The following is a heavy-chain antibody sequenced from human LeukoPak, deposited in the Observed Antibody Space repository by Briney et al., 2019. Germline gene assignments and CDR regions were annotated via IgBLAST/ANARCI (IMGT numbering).Heavy chain of an antibody. CDR1: GVVFTVHT. Sequence: GGSLRLSCAGSGVVFTVHTMKWVRRAPGKGLEWISYIRSTGDYIYYADSVKGRFTISRDNARTSVYLQMNSLRVEDTAIYYCAREYDSRARFDSWGQGTLVTVSS. CDR2: IRSTGDYI. D-gene: IGHD6-13*01. CDR3: AREYDSRARFDS. V-gene: IGHV3-21*05. J-gene: IGHJ4*02.